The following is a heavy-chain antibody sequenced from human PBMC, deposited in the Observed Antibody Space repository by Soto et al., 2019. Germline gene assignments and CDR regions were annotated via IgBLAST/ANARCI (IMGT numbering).Heavy chain of an antibody. J-gene: IGHJ3*02. CDR1: GYTFTGYY. D-gene: IGHD3-22*01. CDR3: ARSTNMIVVVIGAFDI. V-gene: IGHV1-2*04. CDR2: INPNSGGT. Sequence: ASVKVSCKASGYTFTGYYMHWVRQAPGQGLEWMGWINPNSGGTNYAQKFQGWVTMTRGTSISTAYMELSRLRSDDTAVYYCARSTNMIVVVIGAFDIWGQGTMVTVSS.